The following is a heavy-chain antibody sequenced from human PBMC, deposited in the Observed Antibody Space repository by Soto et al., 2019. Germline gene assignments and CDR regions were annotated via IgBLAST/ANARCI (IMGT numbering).Heavy chain of an antibody. Sequence: PSEALSLTCTFSGRQISISTQYWGWTRQPPGKGLERIARFFIGGNTYYNPSLKSRVTIHVDTPKHQFSLKLSSVTAADTAVYWCGGRDVVDIDYYYWGQGILVTVSS. J-gene: IGHJ4*02. D-gene: IGHD2-21*02. V-gene: IGHV4-39*01. CDR3: GGRDVVDIDYYY. CDR2: FFIGGNT. CDR1: GRQISISTQY.